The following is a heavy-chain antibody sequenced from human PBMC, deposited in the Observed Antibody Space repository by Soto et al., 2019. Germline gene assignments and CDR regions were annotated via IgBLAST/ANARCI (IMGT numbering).Heavy chain of an antibody. V-gene: IGHV1-18*04. J-gene: IGHJ5*02. D-gene: IGHD3-22*01. Sequence: QIQLVQSGAEVKKPGTSVKVSCKASGYTFTSYGISWVRQAPGQGLEWMGWINPYSGHTNYAQNLQDRATMTTDTSTNTAYMELKSLRSDDTAVYFCARGQVVNFDNWFDPWGQGTLDTVSS. CDR1: GYTFTSYG. CDR2: INPYSGHT. CDR3: ARGQVVNFDNWFDP.